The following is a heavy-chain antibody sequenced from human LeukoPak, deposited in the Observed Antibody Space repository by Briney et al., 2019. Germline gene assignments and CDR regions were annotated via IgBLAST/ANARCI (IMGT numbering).Heavy chain of an antibody. CDR2: INPNSDGT. CDR1: GYTFSAYY. Sequence: ASVKVSCKASGYTFSAYYIHWIRQAPGQGLEWMGWINPNSDGTNYAQRFQGRVTMTRDRSISTVYMELSRLRSDDTAVYYCARDRQDYWGQGTLVTVSS. CDR3: ARDRQDY. V-gene: IGHV1-2*02. J-gene: IGHJ4*02.